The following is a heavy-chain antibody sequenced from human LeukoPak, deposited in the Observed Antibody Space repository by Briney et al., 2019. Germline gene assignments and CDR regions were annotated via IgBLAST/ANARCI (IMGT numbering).Heavy chain of an antibody. CDR3: AKDTAGELGFDI. CDR2: ISGSGGGT. J-gene: IGHJ3*02. CDR1: GFIFSSYA. V-gene: IGHV3-23*01. D-gene: IGHD1-26*01. Sequence: GGSLRLSCPSSGFIFSSYAMSWVRQAPGKGLDWVSGISGSGGGTYYADSVKGRFTISRDNSKSTLYLQMNSLRAEDTAVYYCAKDTAGELGFDIWGQGTMVTVSS.